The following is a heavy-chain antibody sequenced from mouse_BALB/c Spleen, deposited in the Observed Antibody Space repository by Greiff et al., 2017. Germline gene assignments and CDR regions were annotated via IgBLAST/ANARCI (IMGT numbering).Heavy chain of an antibody. J-gene: IGHJ3*01. D-gene: IGHD2-1*01. Sequence: VQLQQSGAELARPGASVKLSCKASGYTFTSYWMQWVKQRPGQGLEWIGAIYPGDGDTRYTQKFKGKATLTADKSSSTAYMQLSSLASEDSAVYYSARRDGNFAYWGQGTLVTVSA. V-gene: IGHV1-87*01. CDR2: IYPGDGDT. CDR3: ARRDGNFAY. CDR1: GYTFTSYW.